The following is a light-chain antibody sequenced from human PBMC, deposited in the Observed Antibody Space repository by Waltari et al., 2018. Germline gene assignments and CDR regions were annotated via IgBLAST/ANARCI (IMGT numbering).Light chain of an antibody. V-gene: IGLV3-19*01. J-gene: IGLJ1*01. CDR1: SLRKFS. CDR3: NSRDSPPNSFV. Sequence: SSELTQDPAVSVALGQTVRITCQGDSLRKFSASWYRQRPGQAPVLIIYGKTNRPSGIPDRFSGSGSGSTASLTITGAQAEDEADYYCNSRDSPPNSFVFGTGTKVTVL. CDR2: GKT.